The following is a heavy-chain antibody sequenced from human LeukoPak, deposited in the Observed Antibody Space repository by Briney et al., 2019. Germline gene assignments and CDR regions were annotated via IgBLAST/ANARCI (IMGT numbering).Heavy chain of an antibody. V-gene: IGHV4-34*01. CDR3: ARQKLGYCSSTSCYPFDY. J-gene: IGHJ4*02. CDR2: INHSGST. Sequence: SETLSLTCAVYGGSFSGYYWSWIRQPPGKGLEWIGEINHSGSTNYNPSLKSRVTISVDTSKNQFSLKLSSVTAADTAVYYCARQKLGYCSSTSCYPFDYWGQGTLVTVSS. CDR1: GGSFSGYY. D-gene: IGHD2-2*01.